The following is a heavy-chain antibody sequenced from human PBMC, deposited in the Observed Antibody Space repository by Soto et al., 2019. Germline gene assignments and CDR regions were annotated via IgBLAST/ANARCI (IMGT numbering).Heavy chain of an antibody. Sequence: LVESGGGIVQPGGSLRLSCVASGFTFSHAWMDWVRQAPGKGLEWVGRIKSISDGETTNYAASVAGRFTISRDDSKNTLFLHVNSLKTEDTGVYYCTRCIAVAGTYYFDYWGQGTLVTVSA. J-gene: IGHJ4*02. V-gene: IGHV3-15*07. CDR3: TRCIAVAGTYYFDY. CDR1: GFTFSHAW. D-gene: IGHD6-19*01. CDR2: IKSISDGETT.